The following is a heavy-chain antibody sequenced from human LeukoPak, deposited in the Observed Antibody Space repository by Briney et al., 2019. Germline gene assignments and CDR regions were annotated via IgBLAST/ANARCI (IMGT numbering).Heavy chain of an antibody. J-gene: IGHJ4*02. CDR1: GGTFSSYA. V-gene: IGHV1-69*13. CDR3: ARDPFRTDWVTAGRTVYQRPPVYFDY. D-gene: IGHD2-2*01. CDR2: IIPIIGTA. Sequence: ASVKVSCKASGGTFSSYAISWVRQAPGQGLEWMGGIIPIIGTANYAQKFQGRVTITADESTSTAYMELSSLRSEDTAVYYCARDPFRTDWVTAGRTVYQRPPVYFDYWGQGTLVTVSS.